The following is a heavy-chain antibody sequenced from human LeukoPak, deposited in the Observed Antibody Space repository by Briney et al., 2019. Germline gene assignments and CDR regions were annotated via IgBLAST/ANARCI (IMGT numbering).Heavy chain of an antibody. CDR3: AKSYCGGDCG. V-gene: IGHV3-23*01. CDR2: ISGNGVYT. J-gene: IGHJ1*01. CDR1: GFTFSSYA. Sequence: GSLRLSCAAPGFTFSSYAMTWVRQAPGKGLEWVSGISGNGVYTYYADSVKGRFTISRDNSKSTLSLQMNSLRAEDTAVYYCAKSYCGGDCGWGPGTLVTVSS. D-gene: IGHD2-21*02.